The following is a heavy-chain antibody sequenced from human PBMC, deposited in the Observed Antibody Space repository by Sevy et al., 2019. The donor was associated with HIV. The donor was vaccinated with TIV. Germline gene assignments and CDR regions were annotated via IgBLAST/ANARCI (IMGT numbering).Heavy chain of an antibody. D-gene: IGHD2-21*02. CDR3: ARAAYCGTDCYYYLDY. V-gene: IGHV3-7*01. J-gene: IGHJ4*02. Sequence: GGSLRLSCSASGFSLNSYFMIWVRQAPVKGLEWLAKTKQDETSTYYVDSVRGRFTISRDNSKNSLYLQLNSLRVEDTAVYYCARAAYCGTDCYYYLDYWGRGTLVTVSS. CDR2: TKQDETST. CDR1: GFSLNSYF.